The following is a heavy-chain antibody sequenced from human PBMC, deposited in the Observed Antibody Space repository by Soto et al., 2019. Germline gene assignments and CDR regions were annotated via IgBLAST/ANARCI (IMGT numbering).Heavy chain of an antibody. CDR2: ISWNSGSI. V-gene: IGHV3-9*01. D-gene: IGHD6-13*01. CDR1: GFTFDDYA. J-gene: IGHJ4*02. Sequence: GGSLRLSCAASGFTFDDYAMHWVRQAPGKGLEWVSGISWNSGSIGYADSVKGRFTISRDNAKNSLYLQMNSLRAEDTALYYCAKDMWGSSWYGIDYWGQGTLVTVSS. CDR3: AKDMWGSSWYGIDY.